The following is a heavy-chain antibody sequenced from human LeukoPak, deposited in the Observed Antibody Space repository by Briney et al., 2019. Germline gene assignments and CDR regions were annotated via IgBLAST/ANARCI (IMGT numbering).Heavy chain of an antibody. Sequence: GGSLRLSCAASGFTFSSYNMNWVRQAPGKGLEWVSYISSSSSTIYYGDSVKGRFTISRDNAKNSLYLQMNSLRAEDTAVYHCARAAMEMATMDDYWGQGTLVTVSS. J-gene: IGHJ4*02. V-gene: IGHV3-48*01. CDR1: GFTFSSYN. CDR2: ISSSSSTI. CDR3: ARAAMEMATMDDY. D-gene: IGHD5-24*01.